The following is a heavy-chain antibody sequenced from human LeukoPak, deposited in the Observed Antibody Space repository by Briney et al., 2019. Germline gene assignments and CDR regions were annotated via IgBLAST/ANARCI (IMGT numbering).Heavy chain of an antibody. J-gene: IGHJ4*02. CDR1: GGSISSGGYS. Sequence: SETLSLTCAVSGGSISSGGYSWSWIRQPPGKGLEWIGYIYHSGSTYYDPSLKSRVTISVDRSKNQFSLKLSSVTAADTAVYYCARSQGRVRGADYYFDYWGQGTLVTVSS. CDR3: ARSQGRVRGADYYFDY. CDR2: IYHSGST. V-gene: IGHV4-30-2*01.